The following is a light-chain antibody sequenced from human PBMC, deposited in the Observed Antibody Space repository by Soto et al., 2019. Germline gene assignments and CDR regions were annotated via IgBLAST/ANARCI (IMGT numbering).Light chain of an antibody. Sequence: TKSLSSMSASVGDRVTITCRASQGISNYLAWYQQKPGKVPKLLIYAASTLQSGVPSRFSGSGSGTDFTLTISSLQPEDVATYYCQKYNSAPKTFGQGTKVDIK. CDR2: AAS. CDR3: QKYNSAPKT. J-gene: IGKJ1*01. V-gene: IGKV1-27*01. CDR1: QGISNY.